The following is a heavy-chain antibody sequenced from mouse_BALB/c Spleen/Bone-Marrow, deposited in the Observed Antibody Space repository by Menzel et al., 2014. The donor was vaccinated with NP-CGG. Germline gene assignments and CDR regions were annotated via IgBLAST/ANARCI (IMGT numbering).Heavy chain of an antibody. CDR1: GYTFTNFW. CDR2: IAPGTGTT. CDR3: AKYDDAMDY. D-gene: IGHD2-3*01. V-gene: IGHV1S41*01. J-gene: IGHJ4*01. Sequence: DLVKPGASVKLSCKASGYTFTNFWINWIKQRPGLGLEWIGRIAPGTGTTYYNEMFKGKATLTVDTSSSTAYIQLSSLSSEETAVYYYAKYDDAMDYWGQGTSVTVSS.